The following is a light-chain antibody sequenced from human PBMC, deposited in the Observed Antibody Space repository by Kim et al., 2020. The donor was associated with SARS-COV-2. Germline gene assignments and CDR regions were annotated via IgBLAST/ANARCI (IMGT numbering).Light chain of an antibody. CDR1: QSVSSD. V-gene: IGKV3-11*01. CDR3: QQRSNWPPT. Sequence: LSPGERATHSCRASQSVSSDLAWYQQKPGQAPRLLIYDASNRATGIPARFSGSGSGTDFTLTISSLEPEDFAVYYCQQRSNWPPTFGQGTKLEI. J-gene: IGKJ2*01. CDR2: DAS.